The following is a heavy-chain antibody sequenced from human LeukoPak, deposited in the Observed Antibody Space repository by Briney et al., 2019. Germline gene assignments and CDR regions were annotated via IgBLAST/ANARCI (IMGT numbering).Heavy chain of an antibody. D-gene: IGHD3-3*01. CDR2: ISGSGGST. Sequence: LSXAASXFTFSSXAMSXVRQXPXXXXXXVSAISGSGGSTYYADSVKGRFTISRDNSKNTLYLQMNSLRAEDTAVYYCANGYYDFWSGPAWGQGTLVTVSS. CDR1: XFTFSSXA. CDR3: ANGYYDFWSGPA. J-gene: IGHJ5*02. V-gene: IGHV3-23*01.